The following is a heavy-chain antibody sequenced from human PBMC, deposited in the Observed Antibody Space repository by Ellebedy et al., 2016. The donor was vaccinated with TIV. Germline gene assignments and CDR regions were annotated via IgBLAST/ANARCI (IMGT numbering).Heavy chain of an antibody. CDR3: ARGWFGSGMGV. CDR1: GDSVSRNSAA. V-gene: IGHV6-1*01. Sequence: SQTLSLTCAISGDSVSRNSAAWTWIRQSPSRGLEWLGRTYYQSKWFYDYAVSLKSRITINPDTSKNLFSLQLNSVTPEDTAVYYCARGWFGSGMGVWGQGTTVTVSS. J-gene: IGHJ6*02. CDR2: TYYQSKWFY. D-gene: IGHD3-10*01.